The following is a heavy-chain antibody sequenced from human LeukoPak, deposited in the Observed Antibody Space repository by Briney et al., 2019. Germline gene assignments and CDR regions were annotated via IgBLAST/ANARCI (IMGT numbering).Heavy chain of an antibody. J-gene: IGHJ3*02. D-gene: IGHD6-13*01. CDR3: ARVRSSWQTDAFDI. V-gene: IGHV3-11*01. CDR1: GFTFSDYY. CDR2: ISSSGSTI. Sequence: GGSLRLSCAASGFTFSDYYMSWIRQAPGKGLEGVSYISSSGSTIYYADSVKGRFTISRDNAKNSLYLQMNSLRAEDTAVYYCARVRSSWQTDAFDIWGQGTMVTVSS.